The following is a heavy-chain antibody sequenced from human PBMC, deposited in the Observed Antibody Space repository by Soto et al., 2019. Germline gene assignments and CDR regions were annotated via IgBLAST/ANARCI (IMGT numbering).Heavy chain of an antibody. CDR3: VRDMQLWRLDS. CDR1: GLTFRSYW. D-gene: IGHD2-21*01. Sequence: EVQLVESGGGLVQPGASLRLSCAASGLTFRSYWMHWVRQAPGKGLVWVSRINTDGSVAMYVDSVKGRFTISRDNAKNALYLHMTSLRAEDTAVYYGVRDMQLWRLDSWGLGTLVTVSS. V-gene: IGHV3-74*03. CDR2: INTDGSVA. J-gene: IGHJ4*02.